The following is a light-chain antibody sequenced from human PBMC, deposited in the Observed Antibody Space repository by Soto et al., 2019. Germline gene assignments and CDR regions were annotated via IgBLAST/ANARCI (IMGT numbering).Light chain of an antibody. CDR1: SSDFGDHKS. V-gene: IGLV2-14*01. CDR3: SSSTDTSIL. J-gene: IGLJ2*01. CDR2: EVN. Sequence: QSVLTQAASVSGSPGQSITISCTGASSDFGDHKSVSWYQHHPGKAPKLIIYEVNYRPSGVSSRFSGSRSGNTASLTISGLQAEDEAHYYCSSSTDTSILFGGGTQLTV.